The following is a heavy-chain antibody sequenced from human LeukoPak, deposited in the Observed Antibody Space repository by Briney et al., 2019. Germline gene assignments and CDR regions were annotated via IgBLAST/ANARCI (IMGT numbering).Heavy chain of an antibody. CDR3: AKTPITMIVVVTPFFDY. Sequence: GGSLRLSCAASGFTFSSYVMHWVRQAPGKGLEWVAVISYDGSSKYYADSVKGRFTISRDNSKNTLYLQMNSLRAEDTAVYYCAKTPITMIVVVTPFFDYWGQGTLVTVSS. J-gene: IGHJ4*02. V-gene: IGHV3-30*18. CDR2: ISYDGSSK. CDR1: GFTFSSYV. D-gene: IGHD3-22*01.